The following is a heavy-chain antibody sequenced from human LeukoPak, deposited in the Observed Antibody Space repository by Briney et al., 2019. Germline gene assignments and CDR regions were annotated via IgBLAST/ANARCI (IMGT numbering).Heavy chain of an antibody. CDR3: ARDVDGSSSSHYYYYYMDV. V-gene: IGHV1-18*01. CDR2: ISAYNGST. D-gene: IGHD6-6*01. Sequence: GASVKVSCKASGYTFSSYGISWVRQAPGQGLEWMGWISAYNGSTNYAQKLQGRVTMTTDTSTSTAYMELRSLRSDDTAVYYCARDVDGSSSSHYYYYYMDVWGKGTTVTISS. CDR1: GYTFSSYG. J-gene: IGHJ6*03.